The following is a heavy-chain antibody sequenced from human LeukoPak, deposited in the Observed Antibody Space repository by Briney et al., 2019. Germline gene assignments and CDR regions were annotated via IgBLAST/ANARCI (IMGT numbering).Heavy chain of an antibody. Sequence: GGSLRLSCAASGFTFSSYGMHWVRQAPGKGLEWVAVISYDGSNKYYADSVKGRFTISRDNSKNTLYLQMNSLRAEDTAVYYCARGAYYYEDWGQGTLVTVSS. CDR3: ARGAYYYED. D-gene: IGHD3-22*01. CDR2: ISYDGSNK. CDR1: GFTFSSYG. J-gene: IGHJ4*02. V-gene: IGHV3-30*03.